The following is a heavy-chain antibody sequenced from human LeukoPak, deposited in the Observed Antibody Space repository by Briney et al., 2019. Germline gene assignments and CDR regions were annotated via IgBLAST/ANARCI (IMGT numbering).Heavy chain of an antibody. CDR2: IYHSGST. V-gene: IGHV4-4*02. CDR1: GGSISSSNW. D-gene: IGHD5-18*01. CDR3: ARVKKDTAMGDY. Sequence: ASGTLSLTCAVSGGSISSSNWWSWVRQPPGKGLEWIGEIYHSGSTNYNPSLKSRVAISVDKSNNQFSLRLSSVTAADTAVYYCARVKKDTAMGDYWGQGTLVTVSS. J-gene: IGHJ4*02.